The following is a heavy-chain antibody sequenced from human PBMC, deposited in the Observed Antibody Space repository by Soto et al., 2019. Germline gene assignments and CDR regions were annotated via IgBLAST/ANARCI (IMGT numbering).Heavy chain of an antibody. V-gene: IGHV1-69*01. CDR2: TLPFLGSS. Sequence: QVQLVQSGPEVKKPGSSVKVSCEASGGTFKKFAISWVRHAPGQGLEWMGGTLPFLGSSKYPQKFQGRVTIAADESATTTYMELTGLTPEDTAVYYSASGGKFHSEDLWEASYSHGLDVWGQGTTVTVSS. CDR1: GGTFKKFA. D-gene: IGHD1-26*01. J-gene: IGHJ6*02. CDR3: ASGGKFHSEDLWEASYSHGLDV.